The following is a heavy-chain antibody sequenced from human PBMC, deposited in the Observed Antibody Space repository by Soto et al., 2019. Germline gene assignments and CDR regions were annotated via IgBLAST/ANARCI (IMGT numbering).Heavy chain of an antibody. CDR2: ISKTGANK. J-gene: IGHJ3*01. D-gene: IGHD3-22*01. CDR1: GFTFSSYS. CDR3: ASLYDSNGHHVFDV. Sequence: QVQVVESGGGVVQTGRSLRLSCAASGFTFSSYSMHWVRQAPGKGRELVSFISKTGANKYYADSVKGRFTISRDNSKNTLYLQMNSLRPEYTAMYYCASLYDSNGHHVFDVWVQGTMVTVSS. V-gene: IGHV3-30-3*01.